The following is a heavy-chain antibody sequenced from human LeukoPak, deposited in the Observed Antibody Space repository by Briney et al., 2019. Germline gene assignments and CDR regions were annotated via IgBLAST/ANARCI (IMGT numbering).Heavy chain of an antibody. J-gene: IGHJ4*02. CDR1: GDSVSSNSAA. CDR2: TYYRSKWYY. D-gene: IGHD1-26*01. CDR3: ARDPVGGSTIFDY. V-gene: IGHV6-1*01. Sequence: SQTLSLTCAISGDSVSSNSAAWNWIRQSPSRGLEWLGRTYYRSKWYYDYAVAVKSRISINPDASKNQFSLQLSSVTPEDTAVYYCARDPVGGSTIFDYWGQGTLVTVSS.